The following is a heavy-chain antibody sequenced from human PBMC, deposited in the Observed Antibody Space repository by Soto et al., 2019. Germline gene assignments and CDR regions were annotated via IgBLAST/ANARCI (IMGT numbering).Heavy chain of an antibody. V-gene: IGHV3-23*01. Sequence: EVKLLESGGGLVQPGESLRLSCAASGFRFWTYSMSWVRQAPGKGLELVSGISGDGSATSYADSLKGRFTVSRDNSKDTLFLQMNTLRVEDTAVYYCAKTRLYDNNDYHRDGFDVWGPGTAVTVS. D-gene: IGHD5-12*01. CDR3: AKTRLYDNNDYHRDGFDV. CDR2: ISGDGSAT. CDR1: GFRFWTYS. J-gene: IGHJ3*01.